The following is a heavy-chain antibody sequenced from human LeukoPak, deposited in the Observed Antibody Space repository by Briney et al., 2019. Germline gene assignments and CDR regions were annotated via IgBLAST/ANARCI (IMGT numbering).Heavy chain of an antibody. V-gene: IGHV3-7*01. Sequence: SGGSLRLSCAASGFTSSRDWMTRVGQAPRNELEWVANIKTDGSEKNYVDSVKGRFTISRDNAKNSLYLQMNSLRAEDTAVYYCARDVEGAGSYYSPWGQGARVTVSS. J-gene: IGHJ4*02. D-gene: IGHD3-10*01. CDR2: IKTDGSEK. CDR3: ARDVEGAGSYYSP. CDR1: GFTSSRDW.